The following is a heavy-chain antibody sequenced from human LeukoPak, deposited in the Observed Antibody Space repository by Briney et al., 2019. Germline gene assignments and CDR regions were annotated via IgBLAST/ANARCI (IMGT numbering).Heavy chain of an antibody. CDR1: GLILSIYP. CDR3: AKDIEATIVTRASYALDV. CDR2: ISYDGSYK. Sequence: GASLRLSCAASGLILSIYPMNWVRQAPGKGLEWVAAISYDGSYKFYADSVKGRFTISRDNPKNTLFLHTNSLRAEDTAVYCCAKDIEATIVTRASYALDVWGQGTMVTVSS. D-gene: IGHD5-12*01. J-gene: IGHJ3*01. V-gene: IGHV3-30*18.